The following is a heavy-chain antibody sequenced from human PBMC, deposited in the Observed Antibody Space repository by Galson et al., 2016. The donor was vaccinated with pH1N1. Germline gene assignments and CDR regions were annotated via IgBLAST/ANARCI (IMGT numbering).Heavy chain of an antibody. J-gene: IGHJ4*02. Sequence: SGFIFSDYWMSWVRQAPGKGLEWVAKINQDGSRKYYVDSMKGRCTISRDNAENSLSLQLNSLRVEDTALYYCATEDYYTSLYWGQGILVTVSS. CDR3: ATEDYYTSLY. V-gene: IGHV3-7*01. CDR2: INQDGSRK. CDR1: GFIFSDYW. D-gene: IGHD1-26*01.